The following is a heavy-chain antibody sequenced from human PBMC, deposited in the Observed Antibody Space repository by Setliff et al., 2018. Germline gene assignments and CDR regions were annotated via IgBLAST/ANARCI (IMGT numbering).Heavy chain of an antibody. CDR2: ISAYNGNT. V-gene: IGHV1-18*01. CDR3: ARIFLYGTSWYFDN. Sequence: GASVKVSCKASGYIFTRYRITWVRQSPGQGLEWMGLISAYNGNTNYAQKLQGRVTMTTDTSTSTVYMELRSLRSDDTAVYFCARIFLYGTSWYFDNWGQGTLVTVSS. CDR1: GYIFTRYR. J-gene: IGHJ4*02. D-gene: IGHD3-3*01.